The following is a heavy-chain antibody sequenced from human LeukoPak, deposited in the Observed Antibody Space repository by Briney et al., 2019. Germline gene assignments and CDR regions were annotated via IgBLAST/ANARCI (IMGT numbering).Heavy chain of an antibody. CDR3: ATDYDFWSGSDY. D-gene: IGHD3-3*01. J-gene: IGHJ4*02. CDR1: GYTFTSYY. V-gene: IGHV1-46*01. CDR2: INPSGGST. Sequence: ASVKVSCKASGYTFTSYYMHWVRQAPGQGLEWMGIINPSGGSTSYAQKFQGRVTMTRDTSISTAYMELSRLRSDDTAVYYCATDYDFWSGSDYWGQGTLVTVSS.